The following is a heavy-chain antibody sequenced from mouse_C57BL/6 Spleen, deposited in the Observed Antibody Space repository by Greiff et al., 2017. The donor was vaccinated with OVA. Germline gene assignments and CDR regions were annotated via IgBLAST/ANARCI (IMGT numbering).Heavy chain of an antibody. J-gene: IGHJ4*01. Sequence: QLQQPGTELVKPGASVKLSCKASGYTFTSYWMHWVKQRPGQGLEWIGNINPSNGGTNYNEKFKSKATLTVDKSSSTAYMQLSSLTSEDSAVYYCAREAPYGYYAMDYWGQGTSVTVSS. V-gene: IGHV1-53*01. D-gene: IGHD2-10*02. CDR1: GYTFTSYW. CDR2: INPSNGGT. CDR3: AREAPYGYYAMDY.